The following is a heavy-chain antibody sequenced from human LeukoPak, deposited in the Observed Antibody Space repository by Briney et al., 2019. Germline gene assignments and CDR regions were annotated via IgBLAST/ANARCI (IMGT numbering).Heavy chain of an antibody. Sequence: PGRSLRLSCAASGFTFSSYAMHWVRQAPGKGLEWVAVISYDGSNKYYADSVKGRFTISRDNSKNTLYLQMNSLRDEDTAVYYCARDSSDAYNPEPGYWGQGTLVTVSS. CDR3: ARDSSDAYNPEPGY. CDR2: ISYDGSNK. V-gene: IGHV3-30-3*01. D-gene: IGHD5-24*01. CDR1: GFTFSSYA. J-gene: IGHJ4*02.